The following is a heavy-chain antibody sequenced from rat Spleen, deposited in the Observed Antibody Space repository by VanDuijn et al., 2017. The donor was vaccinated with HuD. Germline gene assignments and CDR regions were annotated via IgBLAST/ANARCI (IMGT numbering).Heavy chain of an antibody. J-gene: IGHJ2*01. CDR1: GFTFSDYN. V-gene: IGHV5-20*01. CDR2: ISYDGGST. CDR3: TTTGYEDY. D-gene: IGHD1-12*01. Sequence: EVQLVESGGDLVQPGRSLKLSCAASGFTFSDYNMAWVRQTPKKGLEWVASISYDGGSTYYRDSVKGRFTISRNNAESSLYLQMDSLRSEDTATYYCTTTGYEDYWGQGVMVTVSS.